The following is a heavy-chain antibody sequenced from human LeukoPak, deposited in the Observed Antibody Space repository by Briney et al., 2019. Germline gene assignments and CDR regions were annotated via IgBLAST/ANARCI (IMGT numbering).Heavy chain of an antibody. CDR1: GYTFTSYY. CDR3: ARDEPRGDGYNYLLDY. D-gene: IGHD5-24*01. V-gene: IGHV1-46*01. J-gene: IGHJ4*02. CDR2: INPSGGST. Sequence: ASVKVSCKASGYTFTSYYMHWVRQAPGQGLEWMGIINPSGGSTSYAQKFQGRVTMTRDMSTSTVYMELSSLRSEETAVYYCARDEPRGDGYNYLLDYWGQGTLVTVSS.